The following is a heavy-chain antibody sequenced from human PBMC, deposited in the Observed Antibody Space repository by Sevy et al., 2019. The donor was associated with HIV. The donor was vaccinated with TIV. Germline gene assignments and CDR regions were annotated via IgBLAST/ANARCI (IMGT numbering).Heavy chain of an antibody. CDR2: FDPEDGET. J-gene: IGHJ4*02. CDR1: GSTLTKLS. CDR3: ASAREYYEDNSGYLDY. D-gene: IGHD3-22*01. V-gene: IGHV1-24*01. Sequence: ASVKVSCKVSGSTLTKLSMHWVRQAPGKGLERMGRFDPEDGETIYAQKFQGRVTMTEDTSTDTAYMEVRSLRSEDTAVYFCASAREYYEDNSGYLDYWGQGTLVTVSS.